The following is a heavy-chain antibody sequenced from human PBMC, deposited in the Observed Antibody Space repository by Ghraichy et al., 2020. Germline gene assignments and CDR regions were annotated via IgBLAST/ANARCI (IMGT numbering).Heavy chain of an antibody. CDR1: GGSISSYY. D-gene: IGHD2-21*01. V-gene: IGHV4-59*01. Sequence: SETLSLTCTVSGGSISSYYWSWIRQPPGKGLEWIGYIYYSGSTNYNPSLKSRVTISLDTSKNQFSLKLSSVTAADTAVYYFARDSFSGQLSSCGSDCYSPAFDIWGQGTMVTVFS. CDR2: IYYSGST. J-gene: IGHJ3*02. CDR3: ARDSFSGQLSSCGSDCYSPAFDI.